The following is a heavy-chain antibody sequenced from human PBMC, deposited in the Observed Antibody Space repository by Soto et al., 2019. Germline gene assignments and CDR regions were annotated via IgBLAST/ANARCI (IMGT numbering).Heavy chain of an antibody. Sequence: QVQLVQSGAEVKKPGSSVKVSCKASGGTFSSYAISWVRQAPGQGLEWMGGIIPIFGTANYAQKFQGRVTITADESTSTAYMELSSLRSEDTAVYYCARGGPWNVRVKTYMDVWGQGTTVTVSS. V-gene: IGHV1-69*01. CDR1: GGTFSSYA. D-gene: IGHD1-1*01. J-gene: IGHJ6*02. CDR3: ARGGPWNVRVKTYMDV. CDR2: IIPIFGTA.